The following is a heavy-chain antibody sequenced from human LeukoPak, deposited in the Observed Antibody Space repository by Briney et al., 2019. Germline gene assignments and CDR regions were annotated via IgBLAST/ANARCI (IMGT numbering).Heavy chain of an antibody. V-gene: IGHV4-4*07. J-gene: IGHJ4*02. CDR1: GGSISSYY. Sequence: SETLSLTCTVSGGSISSYYWSWVRQPAGKGLEWIGRIYISGTTNYNPSLKSRITMSLDTYKNQLSLRLTSVTAADTAVYYCARDEARTGYIHYWGQGTLITVSS. CDR3: ARDEARTGYIHY. D-gene: IGHD3-9*01. CDR2: IYISGTT.